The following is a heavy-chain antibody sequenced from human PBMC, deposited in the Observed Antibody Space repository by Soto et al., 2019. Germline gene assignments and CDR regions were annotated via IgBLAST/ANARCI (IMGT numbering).Heavy chain of an antibody. V-gene: IGHV3-23*01. D-gene: IGHD6-6*01. Sequence: AGGSLRLSCAASGFTFSSYAMSWVRQAPGKGLEWVSAISGSGGSTYYADSVKGRFTISRDNSKNTLYLQMNSLRAEDTAVYYCAKVRSVAARPIPYYFDYWGQGTLVTVSS. CDR3: AKVRSVAARPIPYYFDY. J-gene: IGHJ4*02. CDR2: ISGSGGST. CDR1: GFTFSSYA.